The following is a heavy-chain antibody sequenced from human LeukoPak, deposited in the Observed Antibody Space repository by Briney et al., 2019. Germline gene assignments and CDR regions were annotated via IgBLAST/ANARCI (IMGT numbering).Heavy chain of an antibody. Sequence: GGSLRLSCAASGFTFTSYAMTWVRQAPGKGLEWISTISGSGGNTYYADSVKGRFTISRDNAKNSLNLQMNSLRAEDTAVYYCARDRLFGNLPDYWGQGTLVTVSS. J-gene: IGHJ4*02. V-gene: IGHV3-23*01. CDR2: ISGSGGNT. D-gene: IGHD1-7*01. CDR3: ARDRLFGNLPDY. CDR1: GFTFTSYA.